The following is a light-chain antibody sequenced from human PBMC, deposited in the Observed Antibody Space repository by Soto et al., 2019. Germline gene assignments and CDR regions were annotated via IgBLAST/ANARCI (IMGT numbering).Light chain of an antibody. CDR3: QSYDSRLSAWV. CDR2: GNS. Sequence: QSVLTQPPSVSGAPGQRVTISCTESSSNIGAGYDVHWYQQLPGTAPKLLIYGNSNRPSGVPDRYSGSKSGTSASLAITGLQAEDEADYYCQSYDSRLSAWVFGGGTTLTVL. CDR1: SSNIGAGYD. V-gene: IGLV1-40*01. J-gene: IGLJ3*02.